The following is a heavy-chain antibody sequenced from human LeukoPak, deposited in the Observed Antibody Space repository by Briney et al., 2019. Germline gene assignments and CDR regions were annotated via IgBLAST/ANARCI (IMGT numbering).Heavy chain of an antibody. V-gene: IGHV3-23*01. J-gene: IGHJ4*02. Sequence: PGGSLRLSCAASGFTFSSCAMSWVRPAPGKGLEWVSAISGSGGSTYYAGSVKGRFTISRDNSKNTLFLQMNSLRAEDTAVYYCAKGTYSSSPRDYWGQGTLVTVSS. D-gene: IGHD6-6*01. CDR3: AKGTYSSSPRDY. CDR1: GFTFSSCA. CDR2: ISGSGGST.